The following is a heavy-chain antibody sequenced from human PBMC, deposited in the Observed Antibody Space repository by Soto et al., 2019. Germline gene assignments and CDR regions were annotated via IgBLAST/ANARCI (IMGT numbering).Heavy chain of an antibody. CDR1: GYAFTTYG. D-gene: IGHD1-1*01. Sequence: QVHLVQSGAEVKKPGASVKVSCKGSGYAFTTYGITWVRQAPGQGLEWMGWISAHNGNTNYAQKRQGRVTVTRAPSTRPAYMELRSLGSDDTAVYYCARGRYGDYWGQGALVTVSS. CDR3: ARGRYGDY. V-gene: IGHV1-18*01. J-gene: IGHJ4*02. CDR2: ISAHNGNT.